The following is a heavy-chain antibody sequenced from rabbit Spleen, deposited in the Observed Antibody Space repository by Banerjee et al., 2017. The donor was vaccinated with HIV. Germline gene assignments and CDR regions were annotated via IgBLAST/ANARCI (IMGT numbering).Heavy chain of an antibody. V-gene: IGHV1S45*01. CDR1: GWSFSSSYW. D-gene: IGHD6-1*01. Sequence: EESGGALVKPEGSLTLTCTASGWSFSSSYWICWVRQAPGKGLEWIGCIATDDGRTYYASWTKGRFTISKTSSTTVTLQMTSLTAADTATYFCAREGPVSTYAFDLWGQGTLVTVS. CDR2: IATDDGRT. J-gene: IGHJ4*01. CDR3: AREGPVSTYAFDL.